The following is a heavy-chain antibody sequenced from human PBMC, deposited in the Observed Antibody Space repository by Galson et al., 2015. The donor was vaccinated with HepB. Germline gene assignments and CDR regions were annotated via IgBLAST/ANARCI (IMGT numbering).Heavy chain of an antibody. D-gene: IGHD2-2*01. CDR1: GGTFSSYA. CDR3: AGIQDIVVVPAAQSGDYYYYMDV. CDR2: IIPILGIA. Sequence: SVKVSCKASGGTFSSYAISWVRQAPGQGLEWMGGIIPILGIANYAQKFQGRVTITADKSTSTAYMELSSLRSEDTAVYYCAGIQDIVVVPAAQSGDYYYYMDVWGKGTTVTVSS. J-gene: IGHJ6*03. V-gene: IGHV1-69*10.